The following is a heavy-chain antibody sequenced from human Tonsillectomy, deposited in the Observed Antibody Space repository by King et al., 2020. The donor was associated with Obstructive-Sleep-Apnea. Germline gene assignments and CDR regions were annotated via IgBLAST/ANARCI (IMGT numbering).Heavy chain of an antibody. CDR3: AKDMGSSWIFDY. CDR2: FRLNSGSM. CDR1: GVTFDDDV. V-gene: IGHV3-9*01. Sequence: QLVQSGGGFVQPGRSLRLSCEASGVTFDDDVMHLVRQAPGKGLGLFLGFRLNSGSMGYADSVNGRFTISRDNVKNSLYLQMNSLRAEDTALYYCAKDMGSSWIFDYWGQGTLVTVSS. J-gene: IGHJ4*02. D-gene: IGHD6-13*01.